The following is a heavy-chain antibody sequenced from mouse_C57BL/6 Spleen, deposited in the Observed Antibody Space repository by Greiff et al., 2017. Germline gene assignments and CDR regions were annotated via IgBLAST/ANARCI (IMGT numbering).Heavy chain of an antibody. CDR2: IDPSDSYT. CDR1: GYTFTSYW. J-gene: IGHJ2*01. Sequence: QVQLQQPGAELVKPGASVKLSCKASGYTFTSYWMQWVKQRPGQGLEWIGEIDPSDSYTNYNQKFKGKATLTVDTSSSTAYMQLSSLTSEDSAVYCCARSDYGSSAFDYWGQGTTLTVST. D-gene: IGHD1-1*01. CDR3: ARSDYGSSAFDY. V-gene: IGHV1-50*01.